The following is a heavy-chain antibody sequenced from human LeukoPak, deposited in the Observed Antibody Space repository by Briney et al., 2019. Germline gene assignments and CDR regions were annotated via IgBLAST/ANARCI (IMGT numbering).Heavy chain of an antibody. Sequence: ASVKVSCKASGYAFTGYYMHWVRQAPGQGLEWMGWINPNSGGTNYAQKFQGRVTMTRDTSISTAYMELSRLRSDDTAVYYCARGSPPIVRGVIHDYWGPGTLVTVSS. V-gene: IGHV1-2*02. CDR3: ARGSPPIVRGVIHDY. D-gene: IGHD3-10*01. J-gene: IGHJ4*02. CDR2: INPNSGGT. CDR1: GYAFTGYY.